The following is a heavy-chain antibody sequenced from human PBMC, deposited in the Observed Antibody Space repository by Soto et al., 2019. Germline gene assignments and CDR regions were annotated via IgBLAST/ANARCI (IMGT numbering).Heavy chain of an antibody. Sequence: SETLSRTCTVSGGSLSSGSYYWSWIRQPPGKGLEWIGYIYYSGSTNYNPSLKSRVTISVDTSKNQFSLKLSSVTAADTAVYYCARDLVEQSITIFGVVNPLSYGMDVWGQGTTVTV. CDR2: IYYSGST. V-gene: IGHV4-61*01. CDR3: ARDLVEQSITIFGVVNPLSYGMDV. CDR1: GGSLSSGSYY. J-gene: IGHJ6*02. D-gene: IGHD3-3*01.